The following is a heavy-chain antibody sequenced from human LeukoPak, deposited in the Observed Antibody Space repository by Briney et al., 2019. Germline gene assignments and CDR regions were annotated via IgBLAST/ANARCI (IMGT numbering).Heavy chain of an antibody. CDR2: INSSSSYI. Sequence: AVSLRLSCAAYGFTFSSYSMNWVRHAPGKGLKRVSYINSSSSYIDYADSVKGRLTISRDNAKNSLYLQMNSLRAEDTAVYYCAREKPALTYYYDSSGYYYFDYWGQGTLVTVSS. J-gene: IGHJ4*02. V-gene: IGHV3-21*01. CDR1: GFTFSSYS. D-gene: IGHD3-22*01. CDR3: AREKPALTYYYDSSGYYYFDY.